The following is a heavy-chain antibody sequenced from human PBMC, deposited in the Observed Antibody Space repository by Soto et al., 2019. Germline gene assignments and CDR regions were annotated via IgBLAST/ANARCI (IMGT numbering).Heavy chain of an antibody. V-gene: IGHV3-23*01. CDR2: TGTSGDTT. Sequence: GGSLRLSCAASGFTFTNYAMIWVRQAPGKGLEWVSTTGTSGDTTYYADSVKGRFTISRDNSENTLYLQMSSLRGEDTAIYYCAKASEWLVPDFWGQGTLVTVSS. J-gene: IGHJ4*02. D-gene: IGHD6-19*01. CDR1: GFTFTNYA. CDR3: AKASEWLVPDF.